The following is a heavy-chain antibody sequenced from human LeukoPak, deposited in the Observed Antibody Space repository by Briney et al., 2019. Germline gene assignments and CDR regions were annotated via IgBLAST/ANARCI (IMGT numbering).Heavy chain of an antibody. V-gene: IGHV3-23*01. D-gene: IGHD3-10*01. J-gene: IGHJ4*02. CDR2: ISGSGGST. CDR1: GFTFSSYA. Sequence: GGSLRLSCAASGFTFSSYAMSWVRQAPGKGLEWVSAISGSGGSTYYADSVKGRFTISRDNSKNTLYLQMNSLRAEDTAVHYCARDRTTMVRGVIGDWGQGTLVTVSS. CDR3: ARDRTTMVRGVIGD.